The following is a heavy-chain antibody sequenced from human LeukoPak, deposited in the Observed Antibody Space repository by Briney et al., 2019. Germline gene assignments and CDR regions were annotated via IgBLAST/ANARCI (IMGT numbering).Heavy chain of an antibody. V-gene: IGHV1-46*01. CDR3: ARDQHSASFYYGMDV. D-gene: IGHD2-15*01. CDR2: INPSGGST. CDR1: GYTFTSYY. J-gene: IGHJ6*02. Sequence: ASVKVSCKASGYTFTSYYMHWVRQAPGQGLEWMGIINPSGGSTSYAQKLQGRVTMTRDTSTSTVYMELSSLRSEDTAVYYCARDQHSASFYYGMDVWGQGTTVTVSS.